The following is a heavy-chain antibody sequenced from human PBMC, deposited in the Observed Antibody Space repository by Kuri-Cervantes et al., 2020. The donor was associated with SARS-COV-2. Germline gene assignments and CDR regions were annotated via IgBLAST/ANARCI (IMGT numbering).Heavy chain of an antibody. J-gene: IGHJ4*02. CDR1: GFTFNTYN. CDR2: VRGKANNYAT. Sequence: GGSLRLSCTASGFTFNTYNMKWVRQASGKGLEWVGRVRGKANNYATAYAASVKGRFTISRDDSKNMAYLQMNSLKTEDTAVYYCTTLIDYWGQGALVTVSS. V-gene: IGHV3-73*01. CDR3: TTLIDY.